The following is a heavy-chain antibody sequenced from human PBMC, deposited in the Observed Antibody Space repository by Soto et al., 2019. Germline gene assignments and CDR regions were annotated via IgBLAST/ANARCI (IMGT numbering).Heavy chain of an antibody. D-gene: IGHD3-3*01. CDR1: GFTCSSYA. V-gene: IGHV3-23*01. CDR2: ISGSGGST. J-gene: IGHJ6*03. Sequence: PGGSLRLSCAASGFTCSSYAMSWVRQAPGKGLEWVSSISGSGGSTYYADSVKGRFTISRDNSKNTLYLQMNSLRAEDTAVYYCALIGTIFDPRYFLAVPGKGTTVIVSS. CDR3: ALIGTIFDPRYFLAV.